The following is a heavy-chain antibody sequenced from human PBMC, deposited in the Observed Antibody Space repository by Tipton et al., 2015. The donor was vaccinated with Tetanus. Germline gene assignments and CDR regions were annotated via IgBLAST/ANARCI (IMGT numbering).Heavy chain of an antibody. J-gene: IGHJ3*01. Sequence: VQLVQSGPELKKPGESLKISCKGSGYAFTKYWIGWVRQMPGKGLEWMGIIYPDDSDTRYSPSFQGQVTVSADRAINTAYLQWSSLKASDTAIYYCARPLTSVAFGGFAFDVWGQGTLVTVSS. V-gene: IGHV5-51*01. CDR3: ARPLTSVAFGGFAFDV. CDR1: GYAFTKYW. CDR2: IYPDDSDT. D-gene: IGHD3-16*01.